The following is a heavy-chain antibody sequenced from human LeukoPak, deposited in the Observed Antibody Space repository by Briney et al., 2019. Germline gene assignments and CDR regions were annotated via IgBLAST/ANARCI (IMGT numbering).Heavy chain of an antibody. CDR3: AKTGSAWYYRYFDY. CDR1: GGSISSYY. Sequence: SETLSLTCTVSGGSISSYYWSWIRQPPRKGLEWIGYIYYSGSTNYNPSLKSRVTISVDTSKNQFSLKLSSVTAADTAVYYCAKTGSAWYYRYFDYWGQGTLVTVSS. V-gene: IGHV4-59*01. CDR2: IYYSGST. J-gene: IGHJ4*02. D-gene: IGHD6-19*01.